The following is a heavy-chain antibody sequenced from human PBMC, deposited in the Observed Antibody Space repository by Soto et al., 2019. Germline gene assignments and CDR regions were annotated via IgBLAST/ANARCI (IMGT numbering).Heavy chain of an antibody. J-gene: IGHJ6*02. CDR1: GGSFSGYY. CDR3: ARGYGMDV. Sequence: SETLSLTCAVYGGSFSGYYWSWIRQPPGKGLEWIGEINHSGSTNYNPSLKSRVTISVDTSISTAYLQWSSLKASDTAMYYCARGYGMDVWGQGTTVTVSS. CDR2: INHSGST. V-gene: IGHV4-34*01.